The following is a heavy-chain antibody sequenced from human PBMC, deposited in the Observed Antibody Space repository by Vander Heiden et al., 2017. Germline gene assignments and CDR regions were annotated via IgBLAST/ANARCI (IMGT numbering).Heavy chain of an antibody. V-gene: IGHV4-34*01. CDR3: ASSSGWYYYYGMDV. J-gene: IGHJ6*02. Sequence: QVQLQQWGAGLLKPSETLSLTCAVYGVSFSGYYWSWIRQPPGKGLEWIGEINHSGSTNYNPSLKSRVTISVDTSKNQFSLKLSSVTAADTAVYYCASSSGWYYYYGMDVWGQGTTVTVSS. CDR2: INHSGST. CDR1: GVSFSGYY. D-gene: IGHD6-19*01.